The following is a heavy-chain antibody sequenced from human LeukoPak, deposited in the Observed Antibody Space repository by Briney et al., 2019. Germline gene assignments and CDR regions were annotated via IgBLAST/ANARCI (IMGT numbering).Heavy chain of an antibody. D-gene: IGHD6-13*01. J-gene: IGHJ4*02. CDR1: GGSFSGYY. CDR2: INHSGST. Sequence: ETLSLTCAVYGGSFSGYYWSWIRQPPGKGLEWIGEINHSGSTDYNPSLKSRVTISVDTSKNQFSLKLSSVTAADTAVYYCARGRGIAADLFDYWGQGTLVTVSS. V-gene: IGHV4-34*01. CDR3: ARGRGIAADLFDY.